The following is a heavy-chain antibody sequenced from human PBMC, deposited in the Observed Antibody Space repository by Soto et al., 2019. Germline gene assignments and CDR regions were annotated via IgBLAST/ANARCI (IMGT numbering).Heavy chain of an antibody. J-gene: IGHJ6*02. CDR1: GYTFTSYG. D-gene: IGHD3-10*01. V-gene: IGHV1-18*01. CDR2: ISAYNGNT. Sequence: ASVKVSCKASGYTFTSYGISWVRQAPGQGLEWMGWISAYNGNTNYAQKLQGRVTMTTDTSTSTAYMELRRLRSDDTAVYYGARVIRWFGESYGMDVWGQGTTVTVSS. CDR3: ARVIRWFGESYGMDV.